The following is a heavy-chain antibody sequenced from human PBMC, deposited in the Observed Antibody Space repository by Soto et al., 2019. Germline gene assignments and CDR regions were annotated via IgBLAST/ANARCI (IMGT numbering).Heavy chain of an antibody. CDR1: GDTFSSYA. CDR3: ARTYMVRGVITADYYYYGMDV. CDR2: IIPIFGTA. Sequence: SVKVSCKASGDTFSSYAMSWVRQAPGQGLEWMGGIIPIFGTANYAQKFQGRVTITADKSTSTAYMELSSLRSEDTAAYYCARTYMVRGVITADYYYYGMDVWGQGTTVTVSS. D-gene: IGHD3-10*01. V-gene: IGHV1-69*06. J-gene: IGHJ6*02.